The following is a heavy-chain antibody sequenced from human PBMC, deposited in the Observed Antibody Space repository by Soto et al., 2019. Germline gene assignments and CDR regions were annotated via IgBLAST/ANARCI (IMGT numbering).Heavy chain of an antibody. Sequence: VQLVQSGAEVKKHGASVKVSCKGSGYAFTTYGITWVRQAPGQGLEWMGWISAHSGNTNYAQKLQGRVTVTRDTSTSTAYMERRSLRSDDTAVYYCARVRYGDYWGQGALVTVSS. V-gene: IGHV1-18*01. CDR2: ISAHSGNT. CDR3: ARVRYGDY. J-gene: IGHJ4*02. D-gene: IGHD1-1*01. CDR1: GYAFTTYG.